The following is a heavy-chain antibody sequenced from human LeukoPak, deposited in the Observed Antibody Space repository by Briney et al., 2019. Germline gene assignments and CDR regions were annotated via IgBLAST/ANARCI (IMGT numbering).Heavy chain of an antibody. Sequence: PSETLSLTCAVYGGSFSGYYWSWFRQPPGKGLEWIGEINHSGSTNYNPSLKSRVTISVDTSKNQFSLKLSSVTAADTAVYYCARRYYYYMDVWGKGTTVTISS. V-gene: IGHV4-34*01. CDR3: ARRYYYYMDV. CDR2: INHSGST. CDR1: GGSFSGYY. J-gene: IGHJ6*03.